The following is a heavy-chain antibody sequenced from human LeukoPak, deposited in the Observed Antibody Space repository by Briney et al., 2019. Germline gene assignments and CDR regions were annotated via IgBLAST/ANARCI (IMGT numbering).Heavy chain of an antibody. CDR3: AKVAGNGDYNYFYYMEV. J-gene: IGHJ6*03. Sequence: GASVKVSCKPSGGTFSSYAISWVRQAPGQGLEWMGGIIPIFGTANYAQKFQGRVTITADESTSTAYMALSSLRSEDTAVYYCAKVAGNGDYNYFYYMEVWGKGTMVTVSS. CDR2: IIPIFGTA. V-gene: IGHV1-69*13. D-gene: IGHD4-17*01. CDR1: GGTFSSYA.